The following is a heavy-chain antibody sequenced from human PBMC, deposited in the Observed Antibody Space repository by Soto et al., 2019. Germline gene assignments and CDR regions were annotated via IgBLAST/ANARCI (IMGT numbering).Heavy chain of an antibody. CDR1: GYTFTSCD. J-gene: IGHJ4*02. CDR2: MNPNSGNT. D-gene: IGHD5-18*01. V-gene: IGHV1-8*01. CDR3: ARVLQDTAMVTADY. Sequence: GASVKVSCKASGYTFTSCDINWVRQATGQGLEWMGWMNPNSGNTGYAQKFQGRVTMTRNTSISTAYMELSSLRSEDTAVYYCARVLQDTAMVTADYWGQGTLVTVSS.